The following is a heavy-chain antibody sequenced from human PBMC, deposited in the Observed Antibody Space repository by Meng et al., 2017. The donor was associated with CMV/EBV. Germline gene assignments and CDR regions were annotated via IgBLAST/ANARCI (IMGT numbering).Heavy chain of an antibody. Sequence: VHLVETGGGLVRPGGSLRLSCADSGFTFSDYWMHWVRQAPGEGPVWVSRIDTDGTVTSYAESVRGRFTISRDNSKNTLYLQMNDLRAGDSGVYYCVRDLVGNRDSWGHGTLVTVSS. CDR2: IDTDGTVT. V-gene: IGHV3-74*03. J-gene: IGHJ5*01. CDR1: GFTFSDYW. CDR3: VRDLVGNRDS. D-gene: IGHD1-14*01.